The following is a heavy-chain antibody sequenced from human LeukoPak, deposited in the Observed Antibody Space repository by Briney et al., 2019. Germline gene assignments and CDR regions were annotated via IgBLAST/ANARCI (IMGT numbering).Heavy chain of an antibody. D-gene: IGHD3-22*01. Sequence: SGTLSLTCGVPGGSIDITNYWSWVRQAPGKGLEWIGEISHDGTTNSNPSLRSRVAMSLDRANNQLSLRLTSVTAADTAVYYCTREDRPFCPFAYWGQGVLVTVSS. J-gene: IGHJ4*02. CDR1: GGSIDITNY. V-gene: IGHV4-4*02. CDR2: ISHDGTT. CDR3: TREDRPFCPFAY.